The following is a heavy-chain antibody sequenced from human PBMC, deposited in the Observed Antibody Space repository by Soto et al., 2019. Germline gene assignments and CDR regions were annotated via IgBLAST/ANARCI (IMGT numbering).Heavy chain of an antibody. D-gene: IGHD2-21*02. CDR3: ASTKGDLISFDY. J-gene: IGHJ4*02. V-gene: IGHV4-4*02. CDR1: DGSITTSHW. CDR2: IFHSGST. Sequence: SETLSLTCAVSDGSITTSHWWSWVRQPPGKGLEWIGEIFHSGSTSSNPSLKSRVTISVDKSKNQFSLKLSSVTAADTAVYFCASTKGDLISFDYWGQGALVTVSS.